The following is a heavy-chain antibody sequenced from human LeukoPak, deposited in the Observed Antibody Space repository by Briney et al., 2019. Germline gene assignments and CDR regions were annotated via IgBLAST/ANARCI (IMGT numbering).Heavy chain of an antibody. CDR1: GFTFSSYA. J-gene: IGHJ4*02. D-gene: IGHD5-18*01. CDR2: ITSDGSNK. Sequence: GGSLRLSCGASGFTFSSYAMHWVRQAPGKGLAWVAIITSDGSNKHHADSVKGRFTVSRDNSRNTLYLQMTSLRAEDTAVYYCAREDGASRGYSYGHWGQGTLVTVSS. V-gene: IGHV3-30*04. CDR3: AREDGASRGYSYGH.